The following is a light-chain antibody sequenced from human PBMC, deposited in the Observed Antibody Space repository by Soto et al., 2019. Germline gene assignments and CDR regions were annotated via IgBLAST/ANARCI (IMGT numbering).Light chain of an antibody. CDR2: NNN. Sequence: QSVQTQPPSVSGAPGQRVTISCTGSSSNIGAGYDVHWYQQLPGTAPKLLIYNNNNRPSGVPDRFSGSKSGTSASLAITGLQAEDEADYYCQSYDSSLSGYVFGTGTKVTVL. J-gene: IGLJ1*01. V-gene: IGLV1-40*01. CDR3: QSYDSSLSGYV. CDR1: SSNIGAGYD.